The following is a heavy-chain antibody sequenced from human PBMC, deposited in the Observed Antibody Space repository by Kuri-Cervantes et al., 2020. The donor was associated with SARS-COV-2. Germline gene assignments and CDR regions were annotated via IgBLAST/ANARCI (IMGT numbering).Heavy chain of an antibody. CDR3: ATARDIVVVPAASLEI. Sequence: SETLSLTCTVSGYSIRDGYYWGWIRQPPGKGLEWIGSIYHTGSTYHNPSLNSRITMSVDASKNQFSLKLTSVTAADTAVYYCATARDIVVVPAASLEIWGQGTLVTVSS. J-gene: IGHJ4*02. CDR1: GYSIRDGYY. V-gene: IGHV4-38-2*02. CDR2: IYHTGST. D-gene: IGHD2-2*01.